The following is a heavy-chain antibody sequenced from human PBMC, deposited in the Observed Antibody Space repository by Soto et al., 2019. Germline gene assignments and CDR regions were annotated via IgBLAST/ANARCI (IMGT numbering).Heavy chain of an antibody. D-gene: IGHD3-10*01. CDR3: ARAYYFGSGTSYTLYY. Sequence: GGSLRLSCAASGFTFSNYGMHWVRQAPGKGLEWVAVISDDGVSKYYADSVQGRFTISRDNSESVVLLQMNSLRPDDTALYFCARAYYFGSGTSYTLYYWGQGTLVTVPQ. V-gene: IGHV3-30*03. CDR2: ISDDGVSK. CDR1: GFTFSNYG. J-gene: IGHJ4*02.